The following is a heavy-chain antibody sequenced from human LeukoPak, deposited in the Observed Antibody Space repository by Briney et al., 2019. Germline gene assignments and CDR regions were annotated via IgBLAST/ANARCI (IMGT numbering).Heavy chain of an antibody. Sequence: TSETLSLTCTVSGGSINNHYWSWIRQPPGKGLEWIGCIFTGGSTTYTPSLKSRVTTSVDTSKNQFSLKLTSVTAADTAVYYCARRAQGQLVDYFDYWGQGTLVTVSS. CDR3: ARRAQGQLVDYFDY. CDR2: IFTGGST. D-gene: IGHD6-6*01. CDR1: GGSINNHY. V-gene: IGHV4-4*09. J-gene: IGHJ4*02.